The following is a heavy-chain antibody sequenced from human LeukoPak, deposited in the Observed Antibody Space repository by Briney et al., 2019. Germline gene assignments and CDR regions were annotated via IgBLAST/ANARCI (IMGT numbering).Heavy chain of an antibody. CDR3: ARARTGSYYNFDY. J-gene: IGHJ4*02. CDR2: IYYSGST. CDR1: GGSISSYY. V-gene: IGHV4-59*01. Sequence: SETLSLTCAVSGGSISSYYWSWIRQPPGNGLEWIAYIYYSGSTDYNPSLNSRVTISVDTSKNQFSLKLGSVTAADTAFYYCARARTGSYYNFDYWGQGTLVTLSS. D-gene: IGHD3-10*01.